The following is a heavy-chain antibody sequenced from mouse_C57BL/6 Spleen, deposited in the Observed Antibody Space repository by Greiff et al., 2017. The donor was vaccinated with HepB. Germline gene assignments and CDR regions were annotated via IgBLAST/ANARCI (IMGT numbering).Heavy chain of an antibody. Sequence: QVQLKESGPGLVAPSQSLSITCTVSGFSLTSYGVHWVRQPPGKGLEWLVVIWSDGSTTYNSALKSRLSISKDNSKSQVFLKMNSLQTDDTAMYYCARHSPYDYDGYAMDYWGQGTSVTVSS. J-gene: IGHJ4*01. V-gene: IGHV2-6-1*01. CDR2: IWSDGST. D-gene: IGHD2-4*01. CDR3: ARHSPYDYDGYAMDY. CDR1: GFSLTSYG.